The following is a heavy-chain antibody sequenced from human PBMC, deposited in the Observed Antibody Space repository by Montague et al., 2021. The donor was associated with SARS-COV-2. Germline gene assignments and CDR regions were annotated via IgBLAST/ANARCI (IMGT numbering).Heavy chain of an antibody. Sequence: SETLSLTCAVYGGSFSGYYWSWIRQPPGKGLEWIGEINHSGSTNXXPSLKSRVTISVDTSKSQFSLSMSSVTAADTAVYYCARVRAVPADIRIVTLGRSYYGLDVWGQGTTVTVSS. CDR2: INHSGST. V-gene: IGHV4-34*01. D-gene: IGHD2-2*02. J-gene: IGHJ6*02. CDR1: GGSFSGYY. CDR3: ARVRAVPADIRIVTLGRSYYGLDV.